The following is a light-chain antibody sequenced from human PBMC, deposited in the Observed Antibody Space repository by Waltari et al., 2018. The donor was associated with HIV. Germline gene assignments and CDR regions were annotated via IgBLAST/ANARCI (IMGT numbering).Light chain of an antibody. CDR3: CSYAGMYTWV. Sequence: QSSLTQPRSVSGSPGQSVTISCSGTSSDVGSSNYVPWYQQHPGKAPKVMIYDVSNRPSGVPDRFSGSKSGKTASLTISGLQAEDEADYYCCSYAGMYTWVFGGGTKLTVL. V-gene: IGLV2-11*01. CDR2: DVS. CDR1: SSDVGSSNY. J-gene: IGLJ3*02.